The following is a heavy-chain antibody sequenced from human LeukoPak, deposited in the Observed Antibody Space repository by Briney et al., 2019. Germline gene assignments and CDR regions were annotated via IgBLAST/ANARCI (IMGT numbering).Heavy chain of an antibody. D-gene: IGHD3-3*01. V-gene: IGHV3-48*03. CDR1: PFNFSNYE. J-gene: IGHJ4*02. Sequence: GGSLRLSCAASPFNFSNYEMNWIRQAPGRALECISPISRGAITIYSADSVKGRFTISRDDARNSVFLQMTSLRPDDTAIYYCARERAGDPGGEEVFGAAPYDYWGQGTLVTVSS. CDR3: ARERAGDPGGEEVFGAAPYDY. CDR2: ISRGAITI.